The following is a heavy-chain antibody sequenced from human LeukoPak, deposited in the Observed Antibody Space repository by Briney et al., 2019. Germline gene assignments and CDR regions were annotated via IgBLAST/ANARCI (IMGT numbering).Heavy chain of an antibody. CDR1: GFSFNRHW. Sequence: GALRLSCVAPGFSFNRHWMSWVRQAPGKGLEWVASIRQNGNERYYVDSVKGRFTISRDNAENSVSLQMNSLKDEDTAIYYCARLLGESTIYDLWGQGTLVTVSS. V-gene: IGHV3-7*01. CDR3: ARLLGESTIYDL. CDR2: IRQNGNER. D-gene: IGHD3-16*01. J-gene: IGHJ5*02.